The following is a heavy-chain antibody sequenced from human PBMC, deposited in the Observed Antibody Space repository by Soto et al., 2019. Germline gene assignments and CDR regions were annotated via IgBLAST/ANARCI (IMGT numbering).Heavy chain of an antibody. CDR1: GFTFSSYG. V-gene: IGHV3-30*18. D-gene: IGHD6-13*01. Sequence: QVQLVESGGGVVQPGRSLRLSCAASGFTFSSYGMHWVRQAPGKGLEWVAVISYDGSNKYYADSVKGRFTISRDNSKNTLYLEKNRLRAEDTAVYYCAKDGAGMGGMDVWGQGTTVTVSS. CDR2: ISYDGSNK. CDR3: AKDGAGMGGMDV. J-gene: IGHJ6*02.